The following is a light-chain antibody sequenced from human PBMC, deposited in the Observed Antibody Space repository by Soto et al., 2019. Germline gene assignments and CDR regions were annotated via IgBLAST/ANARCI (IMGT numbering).Light chain of an antibody. CDR1: GSDVGGYNY. CDR3: SSYTIRSTVV. Sequence: QSVLTQPASVSGSPGQSITISCTGTGSDVGGYNYVSWYQQHPDKAPKLMIYDVSNRPSGVSNRFSGSKSGNTASLTISGLQAEDEADYYCSSYTIRSTVVFGGGTKLTVL. J-gene: IGLJ3*02. V-gene: IGLV2-14*03. CDR2: DVS.